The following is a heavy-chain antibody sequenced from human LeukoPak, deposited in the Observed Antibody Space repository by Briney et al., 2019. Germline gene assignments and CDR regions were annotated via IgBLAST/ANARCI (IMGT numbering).Heavy chain of an antibody. CDR2: INPNSGDV. Sequence: ASMKVSCKASGYTFTGYYMHWVRQAPGQGLQWMVWINPNSGDVNYAQKFQDRVTMTRDTSITTAYMELSRLTSDDTAVYYCARGPFRNVDIAMVASRFDPWGQGTLVTVSS. D-gene: IGHD5-18*01. J-gene: IGHJ5*02. CDR3: ARGPFRNVDIAMVASRFDP. V-gene: IGHV1-2*02. CDR1: GYTFTGYY.